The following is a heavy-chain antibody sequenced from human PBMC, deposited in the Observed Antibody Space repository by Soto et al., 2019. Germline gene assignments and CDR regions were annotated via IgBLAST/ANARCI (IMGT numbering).Heavy chain of an antibody. V-gene: IGHV4-4*02. J-gene: IGHJ4*02. CDR3: ARNREDGSGYSVRFDY. CDR2: IYHDEST. CDR1: GGSINNSHW. Sequence: QVQLQESGPGLVKPSGTLSLTCAVSGGSINNSHWWSWVRQPPGKGLEWIGEIYHDESTNYNPSLKSRAIISIDKSKNRFSLKVTSVTAADTAVYYCARNREDGSGYSVRFDYWGLGTLVTASS. D-gene: IGHD3-22*01.